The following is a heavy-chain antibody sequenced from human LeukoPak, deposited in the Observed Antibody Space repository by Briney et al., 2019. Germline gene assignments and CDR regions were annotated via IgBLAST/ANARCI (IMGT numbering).Heavy chain of an antibody. V-gene: IGHV4-38-2*02. CDR3: ASSSCGNGFCYADDY. D-gene: IGHD2-8*01. Sequence: SETLSLTCTVSGYTISSGYNWGWIRQPPGKGLEYLGSISHSGGTYYSPSLKSRVTISVDTSKHQFSLKLASVTAADTAVYYCASSSCGNGFCYADDYWGQGTLVTVSS. CDR1: GYTISSGYN. CDR2: ISHSGGT. J-gene: IGHJ4*02.